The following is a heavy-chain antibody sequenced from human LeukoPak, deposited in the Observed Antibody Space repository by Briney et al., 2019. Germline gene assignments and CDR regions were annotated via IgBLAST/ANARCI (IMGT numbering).Heavy chain of an antibody. V-gene: IGHV1-2*02. D-gene: IGHD1-26*01. CDR3: ARVRVGATAILYNWFDP. CDR2: INPNSGGT. J-gene: IGHJ5*02. CDR1: GYTFTGYY. Sequence: ASVKVSCKASGYTFTGYYMHWVRQAPGQGLEWMGWINPNSGGTNYAQKFQGRVTMTRDTSISTAYMELSRLRSDDTAVYYCARVRVGATAILYNWFDPWGQGTLVTVSS.